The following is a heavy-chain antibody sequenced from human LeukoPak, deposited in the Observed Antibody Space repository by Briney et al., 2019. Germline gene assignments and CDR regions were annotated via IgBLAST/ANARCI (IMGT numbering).Heavy chain of an antibody. CDR1: GLAFSSSD. J-gene: IGHJ4*02. CDR3: ATVTWAGDRG. CDR2: IHGHGGST. V-gene: IGHV3-23*01. Sequence: TGGSLRLSCAASGLAFSSSDMSWVRQAPRKGLEWFSVIHGHGGSTYYADSVKGRFTISRDNSKNTLYLQMNSLRDEDTAVYYCATVTWAGDRGWCQGTLVTVSS. D-gene: IGHD2-21*02.